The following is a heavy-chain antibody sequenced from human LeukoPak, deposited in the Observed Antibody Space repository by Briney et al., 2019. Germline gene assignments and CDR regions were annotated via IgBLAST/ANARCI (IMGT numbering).Heavy chain of an antibody. CDR1: GGSISSFY. CDR2: IHHSGGT. CDR3: ASGPEGRDY. V-gene: IGHV4-59*13. J-gene: IGHJ4*02. Sequence: SETLSLTCTVSGGSISSFYWSWIRQPPGKELEWIGHIHHSGGTSYNPSLKSRVSISLDMSKNQFSLKLNSVTAADTAMYYCASGPEGRDYWGQGTLVTVSS. D-gene: IGHD1-14*01.